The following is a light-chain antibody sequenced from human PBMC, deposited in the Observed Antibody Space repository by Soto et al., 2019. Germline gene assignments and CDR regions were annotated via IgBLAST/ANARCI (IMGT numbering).Light chain of an antibody. CDR2: DVT. J-gene: IGLJ1*01. CDR1: SSNIGSFNY. CDR3: SSYTSASTLYV. V-gene: IGLV2-14*03. Sequence: QSVLTQPASVSGSPGQSITISCTGTSSNIGSFNYVSWYQHHPGKAPKLIIYDVTSRPSGISSRFSGFKSGDTAALTISGLQAEDEADYYCSSYTSASTLYVFGTGTKLTVL.